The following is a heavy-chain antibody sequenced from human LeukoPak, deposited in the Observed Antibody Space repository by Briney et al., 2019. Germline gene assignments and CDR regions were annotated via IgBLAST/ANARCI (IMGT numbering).Heavy chain of an antibody. J-gene: IGHJ5*02. D-gene: IGHD6-13*01. CDR3: ARIAAAVQNWFDP. CDR2: IYHSGST. CDR1: GGSISSGPYF. Sequence: SQTLSLTCSVSGGSISSGPYFWSWIRQSPGKGLEWIGSIYHSGSTYYNPSLKSRVTISVDKSKNQFSLKLSSVTAADTAVYYCARIAAAVQNWFDPWGQGTLVTVSS. V-gene: IGHV4-30-2*06.